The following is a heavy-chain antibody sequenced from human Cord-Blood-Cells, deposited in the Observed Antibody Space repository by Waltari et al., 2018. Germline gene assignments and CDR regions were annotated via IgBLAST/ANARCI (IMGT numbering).Heavy chain of an antibody. V-gene: IGHV3-48*03. CDR1: GFPFRGYD. CDR3: ARGGRYGSGSYDY. CDR2: ISSSGSTI. J-gene: IGHJ4*02. Sequence: EVQLVESGGGLVQPGGSLILSCAASGFPFRGYDMNWVGQAPGKVLEWVSYISSSGSTIYYADSVKGRFTISRDNAKNSLYLQMNSLRAEDTAVYYCARGGRYGSGSYDYWGQGTLVTVSS. D-gene: IGHD3-10*01.